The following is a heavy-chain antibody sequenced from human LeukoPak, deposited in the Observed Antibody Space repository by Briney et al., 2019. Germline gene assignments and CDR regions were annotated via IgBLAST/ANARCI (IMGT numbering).Heavy chain of an antibody. CDR2: IIPIFGTA. Sequence: SVKVSCKASGGTFIIYAISWVRQAPGQGLEWMGGIIPIFGTANYAQKFQGRVTITADQSTSTAYMELSSLRSEDTAVYYCARDGIAVAGTVYWGQGTLVTVSS. V-gene: IGHV1-69*01. CDR1: GGTFIIYA. J-gene: IGHJ4*02. D-gene: IGHD6-19*01. CDR3: ARDGIAVAGTVY.